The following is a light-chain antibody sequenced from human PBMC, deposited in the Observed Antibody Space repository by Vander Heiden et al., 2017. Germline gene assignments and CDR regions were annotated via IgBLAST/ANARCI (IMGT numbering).Light chain of an antibody. V-gene: IGKV1-39*01. CDR2: ATS. J-gene: IGKJ2*01. CDR1: QNIRNY. Sequence: DLQMTQPPSSLSASVGDRVTITCRASQNIRNYLNWYQQIPGKAPKLLIYATSSLQSGVPSRFSGSGSGTDFTLTISSLQAEDFALYYCEQSDSEPYTFGRGTKLEIK. CDR3: EQSDSEPYT.